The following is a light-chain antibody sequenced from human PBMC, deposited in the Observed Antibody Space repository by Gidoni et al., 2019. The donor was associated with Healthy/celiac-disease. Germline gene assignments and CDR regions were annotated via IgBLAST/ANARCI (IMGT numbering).Light chain of an antibody. CDR3: AAWDDSLNGPVV. Sequence: HSVLTQPPSASGTPGQRVSISCSGSSSNIGSHTVNWYQQLPGTAPKLLIYINNQRPSGVPDRFSGSKSGTSASLAISGLQSEDEADYYCAAWDDSLNGPVVFGGGTKLTVL. CDR1: SSNIGSHT. V-gene: IGLV1-44*01. CDR2: INN. J-gene: IGLJ2*01.